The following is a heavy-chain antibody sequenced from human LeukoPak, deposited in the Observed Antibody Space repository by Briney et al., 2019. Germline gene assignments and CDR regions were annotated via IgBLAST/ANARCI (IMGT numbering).Heavy chain of an antibody. Sequence: SDTLSLPCTVSGGPISSYYWRWIPQPAGKGLKCIGRNHTSGCTNYNPSLKSRVTISVDKSKNQVFLKLNSVIVAVTAVYYCARVNSGYDSSLWFDPWGQGTLVTVSS. J-gene: IGHJ5*02. CDR2: NHTSGCT. D-gene: IGHD5-12*01. CDR3: ARVNSGYDSSLWFDP. V-gene: IGHV4-4*07. CDR1: GGPISSYY.